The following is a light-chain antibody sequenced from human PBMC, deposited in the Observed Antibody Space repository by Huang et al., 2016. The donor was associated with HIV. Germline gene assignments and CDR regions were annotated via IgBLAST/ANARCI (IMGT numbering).Light chain of an antibody. CDR3: QQYSNWPPLT. V-gene: IGKV3-15*01. CDR1: QSVASN. CDR2: GAS. J-gene: IGKJ5*01. Sequence: EIMMTQSPATLSVSPGERVTLSCRASQSVASNLAWYQQTPGQAPRLLIYGASTRATGIPARFSGSGSGTEFTLTISSLQPEDFGVYYCQQYSNWPPLTFGQGTRLEIK.